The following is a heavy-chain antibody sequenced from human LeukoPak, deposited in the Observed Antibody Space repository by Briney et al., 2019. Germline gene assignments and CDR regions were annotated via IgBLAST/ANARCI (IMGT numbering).Heavy chain of an antibody. D-gene: IGHD3-22*01. CDR2: ISAYNGNT. Sequence: ASVKVSCKASGYTFTSYGISWVRQAPGQGLEWMGWISAYNGNTNYGQKLQGRVTMTTDTSTTTAYMELRGLRSDDTAVYYCARGAGSYYYDRSGYSHLVFWGQGTLVTVSS. CDR3: ARGAGSYYYDRSGYSHLVF. V-gene: IGHV1-18*01. CDR1: GYTFTSYG. J-gene: IGHJ4*02.